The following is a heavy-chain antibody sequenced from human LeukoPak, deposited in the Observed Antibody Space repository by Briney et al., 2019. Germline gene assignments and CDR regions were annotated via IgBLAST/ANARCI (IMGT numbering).Heavy chain of an antibody. CDR2: IIPILGIA. D-gene: IGHD2-8*01. CDR3: ARGPLGYCTNGVCSNYYYYGMDV. V-gene: IGHV1-69*04. Sequence: SVKVSCKASGGTFSSYAISCVRQAPGQGLEWMGRIIPILGIANYAQKFQGRVTITADKSTSTAYMELSSLRSEDTAVYYCARGPLGYCTNGVCSNYYYYGMDVWGQGTTVTVSS. J-gene: IGHJ6*02. CDR1: GGTFSSYA.